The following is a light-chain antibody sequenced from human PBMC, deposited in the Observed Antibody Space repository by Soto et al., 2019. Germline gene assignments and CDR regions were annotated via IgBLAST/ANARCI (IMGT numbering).Light chain of an antibody. V-gene: IGKV1-9*01. J-gene: IGKJ3*01. Sequence: IPLTQSPSSLSASVGDRVSITCRASQDIKTYLAWYQQKRGKAPKLLISGTFTLQSGVPSRFNGSGSGTDFTLTISPLQPEDFATYYCQHLNNYPPFTVGPGTKVD. CDR2: GTF. CDR1: QDIKTY. CDR3: QHLNNYPPFT.